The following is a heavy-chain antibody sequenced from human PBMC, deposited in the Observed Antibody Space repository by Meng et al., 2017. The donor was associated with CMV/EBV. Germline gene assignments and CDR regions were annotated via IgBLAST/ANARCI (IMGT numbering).Heavy chain of an antibody. J-gene: IGHJ5*02. CDR3: ARISGWGWFDP. Sequence: SGPTLVKPTETLTVTCTVSGFSLSNARMGVSWIRQPPGKALEWLAHIFSNDEKSYSTSLKSRLTISKDTSKSQVVLTMTNMDPVDTATYYCARISGWGWFDPWGQGTLVTVSS. D-gene: IGHD1-14*01. CDR2: IFSNDEK. V-gene: IGHV2-26*01. CDR1: GFSLSNARMG.